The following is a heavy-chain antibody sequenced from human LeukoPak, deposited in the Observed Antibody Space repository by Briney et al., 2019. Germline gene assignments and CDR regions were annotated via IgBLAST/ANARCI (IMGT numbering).Heavy chain of an antibody. J-gene: IGHJ6*02. CDR2: ITSSSSYI. V-gene: IGHV3-21*01. D-gene: IGHD2-2*01. Sequence: GGSLRLSCAPSGFTFNSYSMNWLSHAPAKALEWFSSITSSSSYIYYADSVKGRLTISRDNAKNSLYLQMNSLRAEDTAVYYCARGVCSSTSCYAPSYYYYYYGMDVWGQGTTVTVSS. CDR3: ARGVCSSTSCYAPSYYYYYYGMDV. CDR1: GFTFNSYS.